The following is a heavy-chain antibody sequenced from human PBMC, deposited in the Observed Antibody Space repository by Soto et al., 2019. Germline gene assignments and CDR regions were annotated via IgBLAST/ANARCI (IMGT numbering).Heavy chain of an antibody. CDR1: GFTFSNFV. J-gene: IGHJ6*02. CDR2: ITETGGDT. V-gene: IGHV3-23*01. Sequence: GGSLRLSCAASGFTFSNFVLRWVRQAPGKGLEWVSTITETGGDTFYTDSVKGRFTISRDNSKNTLYLQMSSLSAEDTALYYCTKASADRHHMDVWGQGTTVTVSS. CDR3: TKASADRHHMDV.